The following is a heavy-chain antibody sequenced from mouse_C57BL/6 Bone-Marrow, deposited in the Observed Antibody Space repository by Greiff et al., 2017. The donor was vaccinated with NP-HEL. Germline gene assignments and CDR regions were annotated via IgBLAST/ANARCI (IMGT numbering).Heavy chain of an antibody. D-gene: IGHD1-1*01. Sequence: EVKVEESGGGLVQPGGSMKLSCVASGFTFSNYWMNWVRQSPEKGLEWVAQIRLKSDNYATHYAESVKGRFTISRDDSKSSVYLQMNNLRAEDTGIYYCSITTVVATSDWGQGTLVTVSA. CDR3: SITTVVATSD. CDR2: IRLKSDNYAT. V-gene: IGHV6-3*01. CDR1: GFTFSNYW. J-gene: IGHJ3*01.